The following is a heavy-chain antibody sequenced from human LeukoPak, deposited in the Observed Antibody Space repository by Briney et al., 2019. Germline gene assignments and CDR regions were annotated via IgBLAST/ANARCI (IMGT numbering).Heavy chain of an antibody. CDR3: AKDSSGWYDY. Sequence: GGSLRLSCAASGFTFSSYAMRWVRQAPGKGLEWVSAISGSGGSTYYADSVKGRFNISRDKSQNTLYLQMTSLRAEETAVYYCAKDSSGWYDYWGQGTLVTVSS. D-gene: IGHD6-19*01. CDR1: GFTFSSYA. J-gene: IGHJ4*02. CDR2: ISGSGGST. V-gene: IGHV3-23*01.